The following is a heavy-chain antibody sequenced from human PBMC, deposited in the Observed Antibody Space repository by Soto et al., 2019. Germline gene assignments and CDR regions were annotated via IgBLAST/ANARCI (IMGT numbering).Heavy chain of an antibody. V-gene: IGHV6-1*01. Sequence: SQTLSLTCAISGDSVSSNSAAWNWIRQSPSRGLEWLGRTYYRSKWYNDYAVSVKSRITINPDTSKNQFSLQLNPVTSEDTAVYYCARVVLFYWGEGVDYYYGMDVWGQGTTVTVSS. D-gene: IGHD3-16*01. CDR3: ARVVLFYWGEGVDYYYGMDV. J-gene: IGHJ6*02. CDR2: TYYRSKWYN. CDR1: GDSVSSNSAA.